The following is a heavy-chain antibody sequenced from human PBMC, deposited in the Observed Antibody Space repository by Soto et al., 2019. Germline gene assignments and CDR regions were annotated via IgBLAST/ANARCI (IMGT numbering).Heavy chain of an antibody. V-gene: IGHV3-33*01. J-gene: IGHJ4*02. Sequence: GSLRLSCETSGFTFSSYGIHWVRQPPGKGLEWLAGIWYDGSNKDYADSVKGRFIISRDNAKKTVYLQMNSLRVEDTAVYFCARDVDYYDRTGYSPFVFWGQGTPVTVSS. D-gene: IGHD3-22*01. CDR1: GFTFSSYG. CDR2: IWYDGSNK. CDR3: ARDVDYYDRTGYSPFVF.